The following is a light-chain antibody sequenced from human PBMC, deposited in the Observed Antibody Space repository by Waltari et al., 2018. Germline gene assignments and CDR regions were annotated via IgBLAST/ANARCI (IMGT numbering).Light chain of an antibody. V-gene: IGKV3D-15*01. CDR3: QQLNSYPLT. J-gene: IGKJ4*01. CDR2: DAY. Sequence: EIVMTQSPATLSVSPGERATLSCRASQSLRSNLAWYQQKPGQGPSLLIYDAYTRAPGIPARFSGSGSGTEFALTISSLQPEDFATYYCQQLNSYPLTFGGGTKVELK. CDR1: QSLRSN.